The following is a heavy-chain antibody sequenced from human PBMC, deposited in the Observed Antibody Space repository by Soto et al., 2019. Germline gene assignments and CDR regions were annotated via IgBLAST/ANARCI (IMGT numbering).Heavy chain of an antibody. Sequence: EVQLLESGGGLIQPGGSLRLSCAASGFTFITYTMSWVRQAPGKGLEWVSAIVGSGGSTYYADSVRGRFTISRDNSKNNLYMQRNSLRAEDTAVYDCAKDRSGYCPWAFDIWGQGTMVTVSS. D-gene: IGHD5-12*01. V-gene: IGHV3-23*01. CDR2: IVGSGGST. J-gene: IGHJ3*02. CDR1: GFTFITYT. CDR3: AKDRSGYCPWAFDI.